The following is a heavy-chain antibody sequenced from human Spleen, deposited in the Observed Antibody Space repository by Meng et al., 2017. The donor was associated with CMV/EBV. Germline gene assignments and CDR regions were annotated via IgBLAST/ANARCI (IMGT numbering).Heavy chain of an antibody. CDR3: ARLEHIAAHS. CDR1: GGTFSSYA. Sequence: SVKVPCKASGGTFSSYAISWVRQAPGQGLEWMGGIIPIFGTANYAQKFQGRVTITTDESTSTAYMELSSLRSEDTAVYYCARLEHIAAHSWGQGTLVTVSS. V-gene: IGHV1-69*05. J-gene: IGHJ5*02. CDR2: IIPIFGTA. D-gene: IGHD6-6*01.